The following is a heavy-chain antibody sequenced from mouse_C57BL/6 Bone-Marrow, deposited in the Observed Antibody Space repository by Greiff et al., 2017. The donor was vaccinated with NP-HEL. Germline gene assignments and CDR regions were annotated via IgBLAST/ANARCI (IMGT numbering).Heavy chain of an antibody. CDR2: INPNNGGT. D-gene: IGHD2-5*01. J-gene: IGHJ1*03. CDR1: GYTFTDYY. V-gene: IGHV1-26*01. Sequence: VQLQQSGPELVKPGASVKISCKASGYTFTDYYMNWVKQSHGKSLEWIGDINPNNGGTSYNQKFKGKATLTVDKSSSTAYMELRSLTSEDSAVYYSARANSKGGNWYFEVWGTGTTVTVSS. CDR3: ARANSKGGNWYFEV.